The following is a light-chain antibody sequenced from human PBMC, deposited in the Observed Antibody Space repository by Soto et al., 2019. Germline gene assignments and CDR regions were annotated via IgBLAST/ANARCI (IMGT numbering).Light chain of an antibody. Sequence: EIVLTQSPATLSLSPGERATLSCRASQSISSYLAWYQQKPGQAPRLLIYDASNRATGIPARFSGSGSGTDFAFTISSLEPEDFAVYYCRAITFGQGTRLEIK. CDR3: RAIT. J-gene: IGKJ5*01. CDR1: QSISSY. V-gene: IGKV3-11*01. CDR2: DAS.